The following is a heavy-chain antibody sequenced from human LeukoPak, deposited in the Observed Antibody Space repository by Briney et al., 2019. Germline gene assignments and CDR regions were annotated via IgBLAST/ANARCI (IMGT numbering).Heavy chain of an antibody. CDR3: ARDHLSGSYPGYFDY. J-gene: IGHJ4*02. CDR1: GFTVSSNY. D-gene: IGHD1-26*01. V-gene: IGHV3-53*01. Sequence: GGSLRLSCAASGFTVSSNYMSWVRQAPGKGLEWVSVIYSGGSTYYADSVKGRFTISRDNSKNTLYLQMNSLRAEDTAVYYCARDHLSGSYPGYFDYWGQGTLVRLL. CDR2: IYSGGST.